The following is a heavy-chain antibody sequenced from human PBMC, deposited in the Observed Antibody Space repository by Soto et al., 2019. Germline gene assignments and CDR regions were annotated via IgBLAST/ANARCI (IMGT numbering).Heavy chain of an antibody. Sequence: GESLKISCKGSGYSFTSYWISWVRQMPGKGLEWMGRIDPSDSYTNYSPSFQGHVTISADKSISTAYLQWSSLKASDTAMYYCARYRGYSYGQPPYYYGMDVSGQGNTVTVSS. V-gene: IGHV5-10-1*01. CDR2: IDPSDSYT. D-gene: IGHD5-18*01. J-gene: IGHJ6*02. CDR3: ARYRGYSYGQPPYYYGMDV. CDR1: GYSFTSYW.